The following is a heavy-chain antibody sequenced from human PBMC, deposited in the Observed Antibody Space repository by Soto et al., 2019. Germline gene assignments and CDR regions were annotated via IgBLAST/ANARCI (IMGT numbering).Heavy chain of an antibody. V-gene: IGHV1-18*01. J-gene: IGHJ3*02. D-gene: IGHD6-19*01. Sequence: ASVKVSCKASGYTFTSCGISWVRQAPGQGLEWMGWISAYNGNTNYAQKLQGRVTMTTDTSTSTAYMELRSLRSDDTAVYYCARGPRPYSSGWDGPGAFDIWGQGTMVTVSS. CDR3: ARGPRPYSSGWDGPGAFDI. CDR2: ISAYNGNT. CDR1: GYTFTSCG.